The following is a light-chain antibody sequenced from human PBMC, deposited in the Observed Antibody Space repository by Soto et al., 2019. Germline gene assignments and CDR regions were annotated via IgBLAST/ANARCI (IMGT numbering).Light chain of an antibody. V-gene: IGKV3-11*01. CDR2: DAS. J-gene: IGKJ5*01. CDR3: QQLNSYPS. CDR1: QSVSSF. Sequence: ELVLTQSPATLSLSPGERATLSCRASQSVSSFLAWYQQKPGQAPRLLIYDASHRATGIPARFSGSESGTDITLTISSLEPEDFATYYCQQLNSYPSFGQGTRLEI.